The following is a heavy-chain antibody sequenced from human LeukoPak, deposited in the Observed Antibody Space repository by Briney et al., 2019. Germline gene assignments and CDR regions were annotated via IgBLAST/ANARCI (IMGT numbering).Heavy chain of an antibody. CDR3: ARFGGFDDSSGYYSFDY. Sequence: GASVKVSCKASGYTFTSYGISWVRQAPGQGLEGMGWISAYNGNTNYAQKLQGRVTMTTDTSTSTAYMELRSLRSDDTAVYYCARFGGFDDSSGYYSFDYWGQGTLVTVSS. CDR1: GYTFTSYG. D-gene: IGHD3-22*01. J-gene: IGHJ4*02. CDR2: ISAYNGNT. V-gene: IGHV1-18*01.